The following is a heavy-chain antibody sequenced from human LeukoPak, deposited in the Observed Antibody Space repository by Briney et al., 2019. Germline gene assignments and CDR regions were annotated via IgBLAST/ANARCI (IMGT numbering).Heavy chain of an antibody. CDR2: IYSSGST. Sequence: SETLSLTCTVSGGSINSYYWSWIRQPAGKGLEWIGRIYSSGSTNYNPSLKSRVSMSVDTSKNQFSLKLTSVTAADTAVCYCARGGKATVVTMWGQGILVTVSS. V-gene: IGHV4-4*07. CDR1: GGSINSYY. CDR3: ARGGKATVVTM. D-gene: IGHD4-23*01. J-gene: IGHJ4*02.